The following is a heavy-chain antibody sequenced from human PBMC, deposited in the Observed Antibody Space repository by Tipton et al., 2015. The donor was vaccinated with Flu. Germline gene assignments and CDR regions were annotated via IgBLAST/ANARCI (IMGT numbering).Heavy chain of an antibody. D-gene: IGHD6-6*01. V-gene: IGHV3-33*01. CDR2: IWYDGSNK. CDR3: ARDPSTLPGIGIAARLSYYYGMDV. Sequence: SLRLSCAASGFTFSSYGMHWVRQAPGKGLEWVAVIWYDGSNKYYADSVKGRFTISRDNSKNMLYLQMNSLRAEDTAVYYCARDPSTLPGIGIAARLSYYYGMDVWGQGTTVTVSS. J-gene: IGHJ6*02. CDR1: GFTFSSYG.